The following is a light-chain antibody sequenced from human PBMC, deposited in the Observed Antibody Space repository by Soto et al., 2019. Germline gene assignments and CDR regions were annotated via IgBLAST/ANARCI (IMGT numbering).Light chain of an antibody. CDR1: SSDVGGYDY. J-gene: IGLJ1*01. V-gene: IGLV2-8*01. CDR3: SSYAGSNNSPYV. Sequence: QSVLTQPPSASGSPGQSVTISCMGTSSDVGGYDYVSCYKQHPGKAPKLRIYEVSKRPSGVPDRFSGSKSGNTASLTVSSLQAEDEADYYCSSYAGSNNSPYVFGTGTKLTVL. CDR2: EVS.